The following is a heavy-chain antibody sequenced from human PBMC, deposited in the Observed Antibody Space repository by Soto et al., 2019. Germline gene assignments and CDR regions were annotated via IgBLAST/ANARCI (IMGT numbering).Heavy chain of an antibody. V-gene: IGHV4-39*01. Sequence: QLQLQESGPGLVKPSETLSLTCTVSGGSISSSSYYWGWMRQPPGKGLEWIGSIYYSGSTYYNPSHKSRVTISVDTSKKLFSWKLSSLTAADTAVYYFARHLPDYGESSRMGSYCYYMDVWGKGTTITVSS. J-gene: IGHJ6*03. D-gene: IGHD4-17*01. CDR3: ARHLPDYGESSRMGSYCYYMDV. CDR1: GGSISSSSYY. CDR2: IYYSGST.